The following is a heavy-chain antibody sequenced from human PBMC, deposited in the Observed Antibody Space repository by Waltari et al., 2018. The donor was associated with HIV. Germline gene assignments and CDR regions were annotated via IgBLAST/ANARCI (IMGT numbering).Heavy chain of an antibody. D-gene: IGHD3-10*01. CDR2: INAETGDP. J-gene: IGHJ5*02. CDR1: GYMFTKYG. V-gene: IGHV7-4-1*01. CDR3: ASEYRQYFASESYYSYFDP. Sequence: QVRLVQSGSELKQIGASVKISCKASGYMFTKYGGSWVRQAPGHGLEWMGWINAETGDPTYAQGFTGRFVFSLDTSVNTAFLQIVGLRANDTAIYYCASEYRQYFASESYYSYFDPWGRGTLVTVSS.